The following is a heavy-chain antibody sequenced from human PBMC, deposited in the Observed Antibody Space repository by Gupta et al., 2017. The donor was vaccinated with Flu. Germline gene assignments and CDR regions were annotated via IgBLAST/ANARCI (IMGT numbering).Heavy chain of an antibody. D-gene: IGHD6-13*01. CDR2: TSSNGGSA. CDR1: GFSFSNYA. Sequence: EVQLVESGGGLVQPGGSLRLSCEGSGFSFSNYAMHWVRQGPGKGLEYVSGTSSNGGSAYYAKSVKGRFTISRDNSKSTLYLQMGSLRTEDMAVYYCAKSKSSTWNPDWFDSWGQGTLVTVSS. CDR3: AKSKSSTWNPDWFDS. J-gene: IGHJ5*01. V-gene: IGHV3-64*01.